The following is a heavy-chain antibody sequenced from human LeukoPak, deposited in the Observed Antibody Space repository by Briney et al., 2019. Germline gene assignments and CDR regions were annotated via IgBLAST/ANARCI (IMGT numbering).Heavy chain of an antibody. J-gene: IGHJ6*04. D-gene: IGHD3-22*01. CDR2: IEYSGST. Sequence: SETLSLTCTVSGGSISSSSYYWGSIRQPPGKGLGWIGSIEYSGSTYYNPSLNSRVTISVDTSNNQYSLNLSSVTAADTSVYYCAGGADSRGCVYSFDFGDWGNGTTVTVAS. V-gene: IGHV4-39*07. CDR3: AGGADSRGCVYSFDFGD. CDR1: GGSISSSSYY.